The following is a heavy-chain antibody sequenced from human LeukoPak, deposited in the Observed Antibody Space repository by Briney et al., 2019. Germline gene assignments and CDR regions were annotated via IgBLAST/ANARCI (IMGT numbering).Heavy chain of an antibody. Sequence: SETLSLTCTVSGGSISSGSYYWSWIRQPPGKGLEWIGYIYHSGSTYYNPSLKSRVTISVDRSKNQFSLKLSSVTAADTAVYYCARYCSSTSCYKDAFDIWGQGTMVTVSS. CDR1: GGSISSGSYY. J-gene: IGHJ3*02. V-gene: IGHV4-30-2*01. CDR3: ARYCSSTSCYKDAFDI. CDR2: IYHSGST. D-gene: IGHD2-2*01.